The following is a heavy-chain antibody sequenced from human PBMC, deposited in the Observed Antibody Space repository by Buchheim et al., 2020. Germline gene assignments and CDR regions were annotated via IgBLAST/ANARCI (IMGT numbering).Heavy chain of an antibody. D-gene: IGHD1-26*01. CDR3: ARDLYYVGGRNYYYYYGMDV. Sequence: QVQLVESGGGVVQPGRSLRLSCAASGFTFSSYAMHWVRQAPGKGLEWVAVISYDGSNKYYADSVKGRFTISRDNSKNTLYLQMNSLRAEDTAVYYCARDLYYVGGRNYYYYYGMDVWGQGTT. J-gene: IGHJ6*02. CDR2: ISYDGSNK. V-gene: IGHV3-30-3*01. CDR1: GFTFSSYA.